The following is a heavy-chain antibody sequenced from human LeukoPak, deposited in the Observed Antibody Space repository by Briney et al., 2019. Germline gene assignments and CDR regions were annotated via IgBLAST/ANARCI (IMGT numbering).Heavy chain of an antibody. Sequence: PGGSLRLSCAASGFASGFTFSDYAVSWVRQAPGKGPEGVASVNGRGATTYYADSVRGRFTISRDNSITTLYLQMISLGADDTAVYFCAKAPATGEGYYFYYMDVWGKGTTVTVSS. CDR1: GFTFSDYA. CDR2: VNGRGATT. J-gene: IGHJ6*03. D-gene: IGHD7-27*01. CDR3: AKAPATGEGYYFYYMDV. V-gene: IGHV3-23*01.